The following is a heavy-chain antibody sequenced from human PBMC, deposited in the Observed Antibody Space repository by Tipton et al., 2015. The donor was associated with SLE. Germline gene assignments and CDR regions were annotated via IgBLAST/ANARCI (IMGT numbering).Heavy chain of an antibody. CDR2: MNPNSGNT. D-gene: IGHD5-24*01. CDR1: GYTFNRYD. CDR3: ARGDGYSQFDY. J-gene: IGHJ4*02. V-gene: IGHV1-8*01. Sequence: QVQLVQSGPEVKKPGASVKVSCKASGYTFNRYDINWVRQATGQGLEWMGWMNPNSGNTGYAQKFQGRVTMTKNTSITTAYMDLTSLRSEDTAVYYCARGDGYSQFDYWGQGTLVTVSS.